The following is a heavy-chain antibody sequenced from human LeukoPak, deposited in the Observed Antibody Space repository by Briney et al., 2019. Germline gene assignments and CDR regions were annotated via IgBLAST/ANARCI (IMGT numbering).Heavy chain of an antibody. D-gene: IGHD4-17*01. J-gene: IGHJ4*02. CDR3: ARDSGYPTVTPLDY. CDR2: INTNTGNP. V-gene: IGHV7-4-1*02. Sequence: GASVKVSCKASGYTFTGYYMHWVRQPPGQGLEGMGWINTNTGNPTYAQGFTGRFVFSLDTSVSTAYLQISSLKAEDTAVYYCARDSGYPTVTPLDYWGQGTLVTVSS. CDR1: GYTFTGYY.